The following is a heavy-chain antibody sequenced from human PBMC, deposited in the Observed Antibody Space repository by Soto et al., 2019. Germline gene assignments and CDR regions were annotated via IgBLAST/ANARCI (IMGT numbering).Heavy chain of an antibody. D-gene: IGHD2-15*01. Sequence: SETLSLTCAVYGVSFSGYYWSWIRQPPGKGLEWIGEINHSGSTNYNPSLKSRVTISVDTSKNQFSLKLSSVTAADTAVYYCGRGFRRIVNYYYMDVWGKGTTVTVSS. CDR3: GRGFRRIVNYYYMDV. J-gene: IGHJ6*03. V-gene: IGHV4-34*01. CDR2: INHSGST. CDR1: GVSFSGYY.